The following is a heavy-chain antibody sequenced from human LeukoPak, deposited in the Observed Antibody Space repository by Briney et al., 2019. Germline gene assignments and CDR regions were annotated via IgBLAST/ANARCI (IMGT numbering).Heavy chain of an antibody. CDR2: SYHSGST. V-gene: IGHV4-30-2*01. D-gene: IGHD4-11*01. Sequence: SQTLSLTCTLSGGSISSGGYYWSWIRQPPGKGLEWIGYSYHSGSTYYNPSLKSRVTISLDRSKNQFSLKLSSVTAADTAVYYCARDPMTTVTTEDYWGQGTLVTVSS. CDR1: GGSISSGGYY. J-gene: IGHJ4*02. CDR3: ARDPMTTVTTEDY.